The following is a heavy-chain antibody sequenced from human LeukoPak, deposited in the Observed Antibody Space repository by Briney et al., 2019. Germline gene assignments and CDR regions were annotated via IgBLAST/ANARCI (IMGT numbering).Heavy chain of an antibody. CDR2: INWNGGST. D-gene: IGHD1-26*01. Sequence: RPGGSLRLSCAASGFTFDDYGMSWVRQGPGKGLEWVSAINWNGGSTGYADSVKGRFTISRDNAKNSLYLQMNSLRAEDTALYYCARVSPRYYDAFDIWGQGTMVTVSS. J-gene: IGHJ3*02. CDR1: GFTFDDYG. CDR3: ARVSPRYYDAFDI. V-gene: IGHV3-20*04.